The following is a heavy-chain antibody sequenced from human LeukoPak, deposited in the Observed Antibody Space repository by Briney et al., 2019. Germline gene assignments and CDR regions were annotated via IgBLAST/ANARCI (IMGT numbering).Heavy chain of an antibody. Sequence: ASVKVSCKASGYTFTSYNMHWVRQAPGQGLEWMGIINPSGGSTSYAQKFQGRVTMTRDMSTSTVYMELSSLRSEDTAVYYCARDVDYGGNSEYAFDIWGQGTMVTVSS. D-gene: IGHD4-23*01. V-gene: IGHV1-46*01. J-gene: IGHJ3*02. CDR1: GYTFTSYN. CDR2: INPSGGST. CDR3: ARDVDYGGNSEYAFDI.